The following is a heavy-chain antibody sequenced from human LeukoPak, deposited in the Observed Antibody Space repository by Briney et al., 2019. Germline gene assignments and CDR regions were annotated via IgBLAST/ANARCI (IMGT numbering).Heavy chain of an antibody. CDR3: ARAAVAGPFVASDT. D-gene: IGHD6-19*01. J-gene: IGHJ3*02. CDR1: GFTVSSNY. CDR2: IYSGGST. Sequence: GGSLRLSCAASGFTVSSNYMSWVRQAPGKGLEWVSVIYSGGSTYYVDSVKGRFTISRDNSKNTLYLQMNSLRAEDTPVYYCARAAVAGPFVASDTWGQGTMVTVSS. V-gene: IGHV3-66*01.